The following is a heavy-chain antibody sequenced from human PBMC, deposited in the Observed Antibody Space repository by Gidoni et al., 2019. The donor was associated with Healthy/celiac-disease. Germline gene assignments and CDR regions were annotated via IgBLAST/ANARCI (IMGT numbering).Heavy chain of an antibody. J-gene: IGHJ6*02. V-gene: IGHV3-11*05. Sequence: QVQLVESGGGLVKPGGSLRLSCAASGFPFSDYYMSWIRQAPGKGRECVSYISSSSSYTNYADSVKGRFTISRDNAKNSLYLQMNSLRAEDTAVYYCARAMVRGVEYYYGMDVWGQGTTVTVSS. CDR3: ARAMVRGVEYYYGMDV. D-gene: IGHD3-10*01. CDR1: GFPFSDYY. CDR2: ISSSSSYT.